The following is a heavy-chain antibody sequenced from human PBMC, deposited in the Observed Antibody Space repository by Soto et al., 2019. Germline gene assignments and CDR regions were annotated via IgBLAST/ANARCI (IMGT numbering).Heavy chain of an antibody. J-gene: IGHJ6*02. D-gene: IGHD3-10*01. CDR2: ISYDGSNK. V-gene: IGHV3-30*04. CDR1: GFTFSSYA. Sequence: GGSLRLSCAASGFTFSSYAMHWVRQAPGKGLEWVAVISYDGSNKYYADSVKGRFTISRDNSKNTLYLQMNSLRAEDTAVYYCARDESYGSGHRGYYGMDVWGQGTTVTVSS. CDR3: ARDESYGSGHRGYYGMDV.